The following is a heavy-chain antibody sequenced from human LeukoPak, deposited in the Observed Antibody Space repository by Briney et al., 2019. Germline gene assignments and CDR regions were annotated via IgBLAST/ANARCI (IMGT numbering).Heavy chain of an antibody. J-gene: IGHJ6*03. D-gene: IGHD2-2*02. CDR3: ARDIVVVPAALQDDYYYYMDV. Sequence: SETLSLTCTVSGGSISSYYWSWIRQPPGKGLEWIGYIYYSGSTNYNPSLKSRVTISVDTSKNQFSLKLSPVTAADTAVYYCARDIVVVPAALQDDYYYYMDVWGKGTTVTVSS. CDR1: GGSISSYY. V-gene: IGHV4-59*01. CDR2: IYYSGST.